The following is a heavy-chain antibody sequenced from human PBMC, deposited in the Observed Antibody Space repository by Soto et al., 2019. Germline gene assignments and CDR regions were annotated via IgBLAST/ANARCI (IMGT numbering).Heavy chain of an antibody. CDR2: MSYDGTNK. D-gene: IGHD3-10*01. CDR1: GFTFSNYA. J-gene: IGHJ4*02. V-gene: IGHV3-30*18. CDR3: AKDLAFGSGSYRRNAGFDY. Sequence: QVQLVESGGGVVQPGRSLRLSCAASGFTFSNYAMHWVRQAPGKGLEWVALMSYDGTNKYYADSVKDRFTISRDNSKNTLYLQMDSLRAEDTAVYYCAKDLAFGSGSYRRNAGFDYWGQGTLVTVSS.